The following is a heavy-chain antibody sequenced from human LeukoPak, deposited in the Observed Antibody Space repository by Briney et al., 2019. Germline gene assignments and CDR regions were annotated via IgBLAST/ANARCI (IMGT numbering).Heavy chain of an antibody. Sequence: GESLRLSCAASGFTVSSNYMSWVRQAPGKGLEWVSVIYSGGSTYYADSVKGRFTISRDNSKNTLYLQMNSLRAEDTAVYYCAKDAYDSSGYYPYYWGQGTLVTVSS. CDR2: IYSGGST. CDR1: GFTVSSNY. D-gene: IGHD3-22*01. J-gene: IGHJ4*02. V-gene: IGHV3-66*01. CDR3: AKDAYDSSGYYPYY.